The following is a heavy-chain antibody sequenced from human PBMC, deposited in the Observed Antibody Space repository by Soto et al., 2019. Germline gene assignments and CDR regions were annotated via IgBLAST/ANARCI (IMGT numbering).Heavy chain of an antibody. Sequence: SEILSLTCAVYGGSFSGYYWSWIRQPPGKGLEWIGEINHSGSTNYNPSLKSRVTISVDTSKNQFSLKLSSVTAADTAVYYCAFIYGDLDYWGQGTQVTVSS. CDR3: AFIYGDLDY. J-gene: IGHJ4*02. D-gene: IGHD4-17*01. CDR2: INHSGST. V-gene: IGHV4-34*01. CDR1: GGSFSGYY.